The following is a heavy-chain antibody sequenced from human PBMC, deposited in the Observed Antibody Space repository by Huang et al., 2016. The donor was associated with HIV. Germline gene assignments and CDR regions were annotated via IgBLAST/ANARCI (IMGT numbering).Heavy chain of an antibody. V-gene: IGHV4-39*02. D-gene: IGHD3-10*01. CDR1: GGSIRSDYYY. J-gene: IGHJ4*02. Sequence: QLQLQESGPGLVKPSETLSLTCTVSGGSIRSDYYYWGWIRQPPGKGLEWIGSIYYSGSTYYNPSLKRGVTITVDTSKNHFSQRMRSVTAADTAVYYCARLPGSITMIRGVITDPYWGQGTLVTVSS. CDR2: IYYSGST. CDR3: ARLPGSITMIRGVITDPY.